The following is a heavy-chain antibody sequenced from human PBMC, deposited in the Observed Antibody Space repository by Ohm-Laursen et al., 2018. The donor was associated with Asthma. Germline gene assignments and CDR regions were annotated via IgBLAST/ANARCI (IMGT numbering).Heavy chain of an antibody. CDR2: INPSGGST. J-gene: IGHJ5*02. CDR1: GYTFTSYY. Sequence: ASVKVSCKASGYTFTSYYMHWVRQAPGQGLEWMGIINPSGGSTSYAQKFQGRVTMTRDTSTSTVYMELSSLRSEDTAVYYCARWVYCSSTSCSTHNWFGPWGQGTLVTVSS. V-gene: IGHV1-46*01. CDR3: ARWVYCSSTSCSTHNWFGP. D-gene: IGHD2-2*02.